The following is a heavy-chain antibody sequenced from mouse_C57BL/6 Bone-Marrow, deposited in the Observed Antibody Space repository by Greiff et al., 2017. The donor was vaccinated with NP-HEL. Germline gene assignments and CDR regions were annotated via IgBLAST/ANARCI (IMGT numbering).Heavy chain of an antibody. Sequence: VKLQQPGAELVKPGASVKVSCKASGYTFTSYWMHWVKQRPGQGLEWIGRIHPSDSDTNYNQKFKGKATLTVDKSSSTAYMQLSSLTSEDSAVYYCARRTYYSKGYYAMDYWGQGTSVTVSS. CDR1: GYTFTSYW. D-gene: IGHD2-5*01. J-gene: IGHJ4*01. CDR2: IHPSDSDT. V-gene: IGHV1-74*01. CDR3: ARRTYYSKGYYAMDY.